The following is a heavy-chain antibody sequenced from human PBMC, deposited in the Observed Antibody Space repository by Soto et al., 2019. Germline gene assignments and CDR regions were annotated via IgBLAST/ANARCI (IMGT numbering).Heavy chain of an antibody. Sequence: ASVKVSCKASGYTFTSYDINWVRQAIGQGLEWMGWMNPNSGNTGYAQKFQGRVTMTRNTSISTAYMELSSLRSEDTAVYYCARGIPPGGDYGYDYWGQGTLVTVSS. CDR1: GYTFTSYD. V-gene: IGHV1-8*01. CDR2: MNPNSGNT. D-gene: IGHD4-17*01. J-gene: IGHJ4*02. CDR3: ARGIPPGGDYGYDY.